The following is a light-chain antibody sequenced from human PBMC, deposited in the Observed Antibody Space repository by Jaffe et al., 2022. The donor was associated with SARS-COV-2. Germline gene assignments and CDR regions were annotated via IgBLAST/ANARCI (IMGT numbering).Light chain of an antibody. CDR2: LGS. Sequence: EIVMTQSPLSLPVTPGEPASISCRSSQSLLYANGYNYLDWYVQKPGQSPQLLFYLGSKRASGVPDRFSVGGSGTDFTLKISRVEAEDVGIYYCMQAMQTPTFGGGTRVEIK. J-gene: IGKJ4*01. CDR1: QSLLYANGYNY. V-gene: IGKV2-28*01. CDR3: MQAMQTPT.